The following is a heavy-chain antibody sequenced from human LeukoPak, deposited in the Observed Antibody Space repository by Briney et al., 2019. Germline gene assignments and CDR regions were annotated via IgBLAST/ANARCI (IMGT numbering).Heavy chain of an antibody. CDR2: INTNTGNP. J-gene: IGHJ6*03. CDR1: GYTFTSYA. D-gene: IGHD5-12*01. CDR3: ARGGRRVGYSGYAQETYYYYYMDV. V-gene: IGHV7-4-1*02. Sequence: ASVKVSCKASGYTFTSYAMNWVRQAPGQGLEWMGWINTNTGNPTYAQGFTGRFVFSLDTPVSTAYLQISSLKAEDTAVYYCARGGRRVGYSGYAQETYYYYYMDVWGKGTTVTVSS.